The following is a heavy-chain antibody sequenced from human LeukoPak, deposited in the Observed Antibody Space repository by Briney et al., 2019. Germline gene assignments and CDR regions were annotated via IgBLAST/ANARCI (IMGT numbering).Heavy chain of an antibody. CDR3: ARDIGGAQDY. J-gene: IGHJ4*02. CDR2: ISYDGSNK. CDR1: GFTFSYAS. D-gene: IGHD3-16*01. V-gene: IGHV3-30-3*01. Sequence: PGGSLRLSCEASGFTFSYASMSWVRQAPGKGLEWVAVISYDGSNKYYADSVKGRFTISRDNSKNTLYLQMNSLRAEDTAVYYCARDIGGAQDYWGQGTLVTVSS.